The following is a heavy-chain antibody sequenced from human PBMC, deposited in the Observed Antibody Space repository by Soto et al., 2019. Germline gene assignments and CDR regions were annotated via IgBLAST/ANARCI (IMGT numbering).Heavy chain of an antibody. CDR2: ISWASGSI. CDR1: GFTFDDYA. V-gene: IGHV3-9*01. Sequence: EVQLVESGGGLVQPGRSLRLSCAASGFTFDDYAMHWVRQAPGKGLEWVSRISWASGSIGYADSVKGRFTISRDNAKNSLYLQMNSLRPEDTALYYCAKDKGQWLAPYYYGMDVWGQGTTVTVSS. J-gene: IGHJ6*02. CDR3: AKDKGQWLAPYYYGMDV. D-gene: IGHD6-19*01.